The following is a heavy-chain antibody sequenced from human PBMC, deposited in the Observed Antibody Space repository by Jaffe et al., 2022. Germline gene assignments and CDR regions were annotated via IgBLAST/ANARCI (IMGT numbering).Heavy chain of an antibody. D-gene: IGHD3-10*01. CDR2: INQDGSEK. V-gene: IGHV3-7*05. Sequence: EVQLVESGGGLVQPGGSLRLSCAASGFTFSNYCMSWVRQAPGKGLEWVANINQDGSEKYYVDSVKGRFTISRDNAKNSLYVQMNSLRAEDTAVYYCARSPRSTLSLWFGSWGQGTLVTVSS. CDR1: GFTFSNYC. J-gene: IGHJ4*02. CDR3: ARSPRSTLSLWFGS.